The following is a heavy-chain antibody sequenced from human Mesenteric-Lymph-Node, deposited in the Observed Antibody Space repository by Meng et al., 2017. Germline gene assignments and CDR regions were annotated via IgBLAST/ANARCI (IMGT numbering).Heavy chain of an antibody. CDR3: TNDRLIH. CDR2: INPDGSDP. V-gene: IGHV3-74*02. CDR1: GFTFTDHW. D-gene: IGHD1-1*01. J-gene: IGHJ1*01. Sequence: EVQVGGAGGGLGQPGGSLGLSCAGSGFTFTDHWMHWVRQGPGKGLVRVSRINPDGSDPTYADSVKGRFTISRDNAKNTVYLQMNSLRAEDTAVYYCTNDRLIHWGQGALVTVSS.